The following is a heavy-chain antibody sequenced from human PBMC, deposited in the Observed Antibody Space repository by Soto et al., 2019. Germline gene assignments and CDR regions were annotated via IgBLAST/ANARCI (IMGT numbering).Heavy chain of an antibody. CDR3: TRGGIWGVSWNWIDT. CDR1: GFTFSSHD. D-gene: IGHD3-10*01. J-gene: IGHJ5*02. V-gene: IGHV3-13*01. Sequence: EVQLVESGGGLVQPGGSLRLSCAASGFTFSSHDMHWVRQVTGKGVEWVSGIDSAGDAKFPASVKGRFTISRKNAKNSLYLQMNRLRAEDTAMYYCTRGGIWGVSWNWIDTWGQGTLVTVSS. CDR2: IDSAGDA.